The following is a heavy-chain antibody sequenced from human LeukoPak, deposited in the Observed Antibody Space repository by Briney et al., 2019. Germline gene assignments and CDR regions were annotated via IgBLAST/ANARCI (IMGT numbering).Heavy chain of an antibody. V-gene: IGHV3-74*01. CDR2: INSDGSST. D-gene: IGHD3-22*01. J-gene: IGHJ4*02. Sequence: GGSLRLXCAASGFTYSSYWMHWVRRAPGKGLVSVSRINSDGSSTSYADSVKGRFTISRDNAKNTLYLQMNSLRAEDTAVYYCARVPFDYYDSSGPFDYWGQGTLVTVSS. CDR1: GFTYSSYW. CDR3: ARVPFDYYDSSGPFDY.